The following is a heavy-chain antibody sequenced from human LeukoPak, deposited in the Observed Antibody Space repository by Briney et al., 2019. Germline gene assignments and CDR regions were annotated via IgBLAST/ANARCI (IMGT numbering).Heavy chain of an antibody. J-gene: IGHJ5*02. CDR1: GGSISRYY. D-gene: IGHD6-13*01. CDR2: IYTSGST. Sequence: SETLSLTCTVSGGSISRYYWSWIRQPAGKGLEWIGRIYTSGSTNYNPSLKSRVTMSVDTSKNQFSLKLSSVTAADTAVYYCARDGYSSSWYGRRGNWFDPWGQGTLVTVSS. CDR3: ARDGYSSSWYGRRGNWFDP. V-gene: IGHV4-4*07.